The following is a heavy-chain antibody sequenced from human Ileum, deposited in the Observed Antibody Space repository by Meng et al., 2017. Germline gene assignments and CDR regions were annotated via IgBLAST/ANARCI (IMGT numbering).Heavy chain of an antibody. D-gene: IGHD3-10*01. Sequence: GESLKISCAASGFTFSSYSMNWVRQAPGKGLEWVSSISSSSSYIYYADSVKGRFTISRDNAKNSLYLQMNSLRAEDTAVYYCARDIRTLLWFGETSYGMDVWGQETTVTVSS. J-gene: IGHJ6*02. CDR3: ARDIRTLLWFGETSYGMDV. CDR1: GFTFSSYS. V-gene: IGHV3-21*01. CDR2: ISSSSSYI.